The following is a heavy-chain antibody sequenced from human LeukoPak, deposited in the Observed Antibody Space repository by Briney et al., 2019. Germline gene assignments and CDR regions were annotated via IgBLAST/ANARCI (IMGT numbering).Heavy chain of an antibody. J-gene: IGHJ4*02. Sequence: PSEPVSLTCTVSGGSISSYYWSWIRQPPGKGLEWIGYIYYSGSNNYNPSLKSRVTISIDTSKNQFSLNLSSVTAADTAVYYCARGASGYSYGWGQGTLVTVTS. V-gene: IGHV4-59*01. CDR2: IYYSGSN. CDR1: GGSISSYY. D-gene: IGHD5-18*01. CDR3: ARGASGYSYG.